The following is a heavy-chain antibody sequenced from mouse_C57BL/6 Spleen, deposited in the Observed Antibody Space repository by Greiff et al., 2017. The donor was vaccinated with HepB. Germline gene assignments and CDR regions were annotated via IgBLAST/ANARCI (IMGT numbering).Heavy chain of an antibody. Sequence: VQLQQPGAELVMPGASVKLSCKASGYTFTSYWMHWVKQRPGQGLEWIGEIDPSDSYTNYNQKFKGKSTLTVDKSSSTAYMQLSSLTSEDSAVYYCARCYYGSSPTYWYFDVWGTGTTVTVSS. CDR1: GYTFTSYW. V-gene: IGHV1-69*01. J-gene: IGHJ1*03. CDR2: IDPSDSYT. D-gene: IGHD1-1*01. CDR3: ARCYYGSSPTYWYFDV.